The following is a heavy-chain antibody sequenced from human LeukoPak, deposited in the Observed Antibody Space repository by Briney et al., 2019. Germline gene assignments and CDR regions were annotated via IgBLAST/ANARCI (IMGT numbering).Heavy chain of an antibody. CDR3: ATLPQAGMDV. V-gene: IGHV3-21*01. D-gene: IGHD2-15*01. CDR2: ISSSGSYI. J-gene: IGHJ6*04. CDR1: GFTFSSYS. Sequence: PGGSLRLSCAASGFTFSSYSMNWVRQAQGKGLEWVSSISSSGSYIYYADSVKGRFTISRDNAKNSLYLQMNSLRAEDTAVYYCATLPQAGMDVWGKGTTVTVSS.